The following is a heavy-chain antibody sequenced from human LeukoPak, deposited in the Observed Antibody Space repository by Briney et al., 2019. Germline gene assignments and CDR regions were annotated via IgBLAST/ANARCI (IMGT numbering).Heavy chain of an antibody. CDR3: ARVVPGPVPAAIRGWFDP. CDR1: GGSISSGDYY. V-gene: IGHV4-30-4*08. CDR2: IYYSGST. Sequence: SETLSLTCTVSGGSISSGDYYWSWIRQPPGKGLEWIGYIYYSGSTYYSPSLKSRVTISVDTSKNQFSLKLSSVTAADTAVYYCARVVPGPVPAAIRGWFDPWGQGTLVTVSS. J-gene: IGHJ5*02. D-gene: IGHD2-2*02.